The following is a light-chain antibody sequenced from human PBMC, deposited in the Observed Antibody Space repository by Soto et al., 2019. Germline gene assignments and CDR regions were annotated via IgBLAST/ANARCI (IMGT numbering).Light chain of an antibody. CDR3: QHRSNWPSVT. Sequence: EIVLTQSPATLSLSPGNRATLSCRASQSVSSSLAWYQHRPGQAPRLLIYDASNRATGIPARFSGSGSGTHFTLSISSLEPEDFAVYYCQHRSNWPSVTFGGGTKLEIK. V-gene: IGKV3-11*01. J-gene: IGKJ4*01. CDR1: QSVSSS. CDR2: DAS.